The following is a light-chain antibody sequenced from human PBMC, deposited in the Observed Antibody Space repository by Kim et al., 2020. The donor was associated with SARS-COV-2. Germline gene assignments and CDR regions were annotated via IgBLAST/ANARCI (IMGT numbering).Light chain of an antibody. CDR3: QQRRKLS. CDR1: QSVSSY. V-gene: IGKV3-11*01. Sequence: EVVLTQSPATLSLSPGERATLSCRASQSVSSYLSSYQQKPGHAPRILIYDASNTATGIPARFSGSGSETAFTLTISSLEPEDFAVYYWQQRRKLSFGPGTKVDIK. J-gene: IGKJ3*01. CDR2: DAS.